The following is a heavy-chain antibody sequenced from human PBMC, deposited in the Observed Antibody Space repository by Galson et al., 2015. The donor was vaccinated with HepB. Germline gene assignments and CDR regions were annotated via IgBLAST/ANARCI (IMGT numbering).Heavy chain of an antibody. CDR3: ARQYSSGWAGWFDP. V-gene: IGHV1-69*13. CDR2: IIPIFGTA. Sequence: SVKVSCKASGYTFTNYAIIWVRQAPGQGLEWMGWIIPIFGTANYAQKFQGRVTITADEFTSTAYMELSSLRSEDTAVYYCARQYSSGWAGWFDPWGQGTLVTVSS. J-gene: IGHJ5*02. CDR1: GYTFTNYA. D-gene: IGHD6-19*01.